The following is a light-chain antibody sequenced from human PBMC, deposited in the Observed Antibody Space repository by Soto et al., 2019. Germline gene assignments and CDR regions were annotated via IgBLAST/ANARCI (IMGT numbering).Light chain of an antibody. CDR2: DVS. J-gene: IGLJ1*01. V-gene: IGLV2-14*03. Sequence: QSVLTQPASVSGSPGQSITISCTGTSSDVGGYKYVSWYQQYPGKAPKLIIYDVSNRPSGVSNRFSGSKSGNTASLTISGLQAEDEADYYCSSYTSSSSDVFGTGTKVTVL. CDR1: SSDVGGYKY. CDR3: SSYTSSSSDV.